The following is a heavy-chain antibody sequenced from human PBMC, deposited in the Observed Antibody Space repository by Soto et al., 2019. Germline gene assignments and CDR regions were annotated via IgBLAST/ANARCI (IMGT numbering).Heavy chain of an antibody. V-gene: IGHV1-3*01. CDR1: GYTFTSYA. CDR3: VRERVPAAILVGNYYYGMDV. J-gene: IGHJ6*02. D-gene: IGHD2-2*02. Sequence: QVQLVQSGAEVKKPGASVKVSCKASGYTFTSYAMHWVRQAPGQRLEWMGWINAGNGNTKYSQKFQGRVTITRDTSASTAYMELSSLRSEDTAVYYCVRERVPAAILVGNYYYGMDVWGQGTTVTVSS. CDR2: INAGNGNT.